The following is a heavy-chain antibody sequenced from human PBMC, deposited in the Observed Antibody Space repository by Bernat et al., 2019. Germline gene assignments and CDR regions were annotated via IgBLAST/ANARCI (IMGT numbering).Heavy chain of an antibody. Sequence: QVQLQQWGAGLLKPSETLSLTCAVYGGSFSGYYWSWIRQPPGKGLEWIGEINHSGSTNYNPSLKSRVTISVDTSKNQFSLKLSSVTAADTAVYYCARGSLVVAGVNWFDPWGQGTLVTVSS. CDR1: GGSFSGYY. CDR3: ARGSLVVAGVNWFDP. CDR2: INHSGST. J-gene: IGHJ5*02. D-gene: IGHD6-19*01. V-gene: IGHV4-34*01.